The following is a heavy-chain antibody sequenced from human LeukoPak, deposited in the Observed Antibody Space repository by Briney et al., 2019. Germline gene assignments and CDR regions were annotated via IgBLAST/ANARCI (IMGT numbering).Heavy chain of an antibody. CDR3: AREGSIVARTDY. V-gene: IGHV3-30-3*01. CDR1: GFTFDNYA. J-gene: IGHJ4*02. CDR2: ISYDGNRE. Sequence: GRSLRLSCEASGFTFDNYAMHWVRQAPGKRLEWVAVISYDGNREYYPDSVKGRFTISRDNSKNTLYLQMNGLKTEDTAVYYCAREGSIVARTDYWGQGALVIVSS. D-gene: IGHD2-15*01.